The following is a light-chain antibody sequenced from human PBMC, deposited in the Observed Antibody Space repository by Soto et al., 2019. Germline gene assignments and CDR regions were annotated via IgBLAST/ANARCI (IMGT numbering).Light chain of an antibody. CDR2: TAS. Sequence: DIQMTQSPSSLSASVGDRVTISCRASQRIDNYLNWYQQKPGKAPNLLIYTASTLQSGVPSRFSGSGSGTDVTLTISSVQPEDSATYYCQESYSAPLTFGGGTKVEIK. CDR1: QRIDNY. V-gene: IGKV1-39*01. J-gene: IGKJ4*01. CDR3: QESYSAPLT.